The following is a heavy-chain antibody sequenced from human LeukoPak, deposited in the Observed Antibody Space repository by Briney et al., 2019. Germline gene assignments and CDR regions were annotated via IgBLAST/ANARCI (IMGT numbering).Heavy chain of an antibody. CDR2: IGTAGDT. CDR1: GFTLSSYD. V-gene: IGHV3-13*01. D-gene: IGHD4-23*01. J-gene: IGHJ4*02. CDR3: ARGPYGGKVYYFDY. Sequence: SGGSLRLSCAASGFTLSSYDMHWVRQATGKGLEWVSAIGTAGDTYYPGSVKGRFTISRENAKNSLYLQMNSLRAGDTAVYYCARGPYGGKVYYFDYWGQGTLVTVSS.